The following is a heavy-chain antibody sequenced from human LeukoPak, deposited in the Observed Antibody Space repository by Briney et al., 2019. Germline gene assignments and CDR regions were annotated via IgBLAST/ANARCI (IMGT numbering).Heavy chain of an antibody. CDR3: ARGDGYSSDWYWAFDI. V-gene: IGHV6-1*01. CDR1: GDSVSSNSAA. J-gene: IGHJ3*02. CDR2: TYYRSKWYN. D-gene: IGHD6-19*01. Sequence: PSQTLSLTCAISGDSVSSNSAAWNWIRQSPSRGLEWLGRTYYRSKWYNDYAVSVKSRITINPDTSKNQFSLQLNSVTPEDTAVYYCARGDGYSSDWYWAFDIWGQGTMVTVSS.